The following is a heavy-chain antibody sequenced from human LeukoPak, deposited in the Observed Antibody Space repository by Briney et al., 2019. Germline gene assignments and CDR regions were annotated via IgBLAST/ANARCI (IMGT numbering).Heavy chain of an antibody. V-gene: IGHV3-30*18. CDR2: ISYDGSNK. J-gene: IGHJ4*02. CDR3: AKDEGGPNSSDYFDY. Sequence: PGGSLRLSCAASGFTFSSYGLHWVRQAPGKGLEWVAVISYDGSNKYYADSVKGRFTIYRDISKNTLYLQMNSLRGEDTAVYYCAKDEGGPNSSDYFDYWGQGTLVTVSS. CDR1: GFTFSSYG. D-gene: IGHD6-13*01.